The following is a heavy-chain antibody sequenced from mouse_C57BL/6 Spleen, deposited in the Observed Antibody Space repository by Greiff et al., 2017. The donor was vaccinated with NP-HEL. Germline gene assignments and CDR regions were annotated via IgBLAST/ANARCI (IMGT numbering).Heavy chain of an antibody. D-gene: IGHD2-4*01. J-gene: IGHJ3*01. V-gene: IGHV1-64*01. CDR1: GYTFTSYW. Sequence: QVQLQQPGAELAKPGASVKLSCKASGYTFTSYWMHWVKQRPGQGLEWIGMIHPNSGSTNYNEKFKSKATLTVDKSSSTAYMQLSSLTSEDSAVYYCARGYDYDGFAYWGQGTLVTVSA. CDR2: IHPNSGST. CDR3: ARGYDYDGFAY.